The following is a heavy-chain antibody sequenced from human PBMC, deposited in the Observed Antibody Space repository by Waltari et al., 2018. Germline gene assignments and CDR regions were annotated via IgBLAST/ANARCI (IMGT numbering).Heavy chain of an antibody. D-gene: IGHD5-12*01. CDR3: ARGNRLSGSDYFEV. Sequence: QSQLVQSGAKVRMPGASVHISCKSSGYTFTPYTFLCKRQAPGQSLEWMGWINVGQRDTNYSEKLQGRVTIARDTTDTSASTVYMELRSLTSDDTAIYYCARGNRLSGSDYFEVWGQGTLLTVSS. J-gene: IGHJ3*01. CDR1: GYTFTPYT. CDR2: INVGQRDT. V-gene: IGHV1-3*01.